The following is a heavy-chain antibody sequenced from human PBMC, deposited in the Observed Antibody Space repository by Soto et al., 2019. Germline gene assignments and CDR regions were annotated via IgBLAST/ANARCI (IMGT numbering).Heavy chain of an antibody. V-gene: IGHV3-7*01. CDR1: GFTFNENG. CDR2: IKQDGSEK. J-gene: IGHJ6*03. D-gene: IGHD3-3*01. Sequence: GGSLSLSCAASGFTFNENGMSWVRQAPGKGLEWVANIKQDGSEKYYVDSVKGRITISRDNAKNSLYLQMNSLRAEDTAVYYCARSKVGDFWSGISYYYYYYMDVWGKGTTVTVSS. CDR3: ARSKVGDFWSGISYYYYYYMDV.